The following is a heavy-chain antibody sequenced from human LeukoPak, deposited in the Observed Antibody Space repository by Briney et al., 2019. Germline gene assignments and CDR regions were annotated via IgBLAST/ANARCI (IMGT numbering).Heavy chain of an antibody. D-gene: IGHD6-13*01. CDR1: GYTFTSYA. J-gene: IGHJ4*02. CDR3: ARLYSSSRPYAGDY. V-gene: IGHV1-69*06. Sequence: ASVKVSCKASGYTFTSYAISWVRQAPGQGLEWMGGIIPIFGTANYAQKFQGRVTITADKSTSTAYMELSSLRSEDTAVYYCARLYSSSRPYAGDYWGQGTLVTVSS. CDR2: IIPIFGTA.